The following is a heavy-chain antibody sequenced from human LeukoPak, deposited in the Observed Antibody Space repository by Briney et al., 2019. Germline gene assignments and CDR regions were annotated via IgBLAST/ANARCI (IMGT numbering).Heavy chain of an antibody. J-gene: IGHJ4*02. CDR2: MNPNSGNT. D-gene: IGHD3-3*01. V-gene: IGHV1-8*02. CDR3: ARDPINYDFWSGYPSRAGVFDY. CDR1: GYTFTSYD. Sequence: ASVKVSCKASGYTFTSYDINWVRQATGQGLEWMGWMNPNSGNTGYAQKFQGRVTMTRDTSISTAYMELSRLRSDDTAVYYCARDPINYDFWSGYPSRAGVFDYWGQGTLVTVSS.